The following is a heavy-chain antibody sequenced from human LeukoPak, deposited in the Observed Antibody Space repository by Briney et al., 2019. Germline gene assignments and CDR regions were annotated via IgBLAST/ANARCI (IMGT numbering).Heavy chain of an antibody. D-gene: IGHD2-21*01. V-gene: IGHV3-30*02. Sequence: PGGSLRLSCAASGFTFSSYGMHWVRQAPGKGLEWVAFIRYDGSNKYYADSVKGRFTISRDNSKNTLYLQMNSLRAEDTAVYYCAKDLSYCGGDCYSPGYYYYMDVWGKGTTVTVSS. CDR1: GFTFSSYG. CDR3: AKDLSYCGGDCYSPGYYYYMDV. J-gene: IGHJ6*03. CDR2: IRYDGSNK.